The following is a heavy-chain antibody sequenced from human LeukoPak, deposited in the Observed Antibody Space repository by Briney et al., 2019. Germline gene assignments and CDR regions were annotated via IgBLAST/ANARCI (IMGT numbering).Heavy chain of an antibody. Sequence: GESLKISCKGSGYSFSTYWIGWVRQMPGKGLEWMGIIRPGDSDIRYSPSFQGQVSISADKSISTAYLQWSSLKASDTAMYYCARNSENTNGWYGEFDPWGQGTLVTVSS. CDR3: ARNSENTNGWYGEFDP. CDR2: IRPGDSDI. CDR1: GYSFSTYW. J-gene: IGHJ5*02. D-gene: IGHD6-19*01. V-gene: IGHV5-51*01.